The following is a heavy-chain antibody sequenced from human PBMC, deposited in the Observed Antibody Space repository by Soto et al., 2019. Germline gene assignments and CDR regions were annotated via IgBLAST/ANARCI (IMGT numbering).Heavy chain of an antibody. D-gene: IGHD1-1*01. CDR2: IYATGTT. CDR3: VRDGTKTLRDWFDP. J-gene: IGHJ5*02. V-gene: IGHV4-4*07. Sequence: PSETLSLTCTVSGASISGYYWSWIRKSAGKGLEWIGRIYATGTTDYNPSLKSRVMVSVDTSKKQFSLKLRSVTAADTAVYYCVRDGTKTLRDWFDPWGQGISVTVPQ. CDR1: GASISGYY.